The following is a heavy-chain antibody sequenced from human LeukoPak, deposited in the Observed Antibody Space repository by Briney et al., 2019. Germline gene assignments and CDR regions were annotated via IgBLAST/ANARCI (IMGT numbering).Heavy chain of an antibody. V-gene: IGHV3-73*01. CDR3: ARGINAGYCSGGSCYYYYMDV. Sequence: PGGSLRLSCAASGFAFSRPAMHWLRQAPGKGLEWVGRIRSKPNNYATTYSASVEGRFTISRDDSKNMTFLQMNSLRAEDTAVYYCARGINAGYCSGGSCYYYYMDVWGKGTTVTISS. CDR2: IRSKPNNYAT. CDR1: GFAFSRPA. J-gene: IGHJ6*03. D-gene: IGHD2-15*01.